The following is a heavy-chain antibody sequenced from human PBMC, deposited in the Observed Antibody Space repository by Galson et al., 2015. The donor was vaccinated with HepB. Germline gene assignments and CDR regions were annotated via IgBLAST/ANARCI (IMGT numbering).Heavy chain of an antibody. Sequence: SVKVSCKASGYTFTSYYMHWVRQAPGQGLEWMGIINPSGGSTSYAQKFQGRVTMTRDTSTSTVYMELSSLRSEDTAVYYCATSFTMIVVVTKWGAFDIWGQGTMVTVSS. CDR1: GYTFTSYY. D-gene: IGHD3-22*01. V-gene: IGHV1-46*01. CDR2: INPSGGST. J-gene: IGHJ3*02. CDR3: ATSFTMIVVVTKWGAFDI.